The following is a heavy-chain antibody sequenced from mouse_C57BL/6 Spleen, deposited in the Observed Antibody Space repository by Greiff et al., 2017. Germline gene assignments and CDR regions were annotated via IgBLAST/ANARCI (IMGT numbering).Heavy chain of an antibody. D-gene: IGHD2-1*01. V-gene: IGHV1-53*01. CDR1: GYTFTSYW. J-gene: IGHJ2*01. CDR2: INPSNGGT. Sequence: QVQLKESGTELVKPGASVKLSCKASGYTFTSYWMHWVKQRPGQGLEWIGNINPSNGGTNYNEKFKSKATLTVDKSSSTAYMHLSRLTSEDAAFYYSARGYGKYYCGQGATLTVSS. CDR3: ARGYGKYY.